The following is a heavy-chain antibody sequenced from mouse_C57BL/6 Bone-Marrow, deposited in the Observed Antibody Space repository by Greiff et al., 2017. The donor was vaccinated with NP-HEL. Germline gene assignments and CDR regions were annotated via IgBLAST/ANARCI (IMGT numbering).Heavy chain of an antibody. V-gene: IGHV1-78*01. D-gene: IGHD3-2*02. CDR3: ARSRELRLPPFAY. Sequence: VKLQESDAELVKPGASVKISCKVSGYTFTDHTIHWMKQRPEQGLEWIGYIYPRDGSTKYNEKFKGKATLTADKSSSTAYMQLNSLTSEDSAVYFCARSRELRLPPFAYWGQGTLVTVSA. J-gene: IGHJ3*01. CDR1: GYTFTDHT. CDR2: IYPRDGST.